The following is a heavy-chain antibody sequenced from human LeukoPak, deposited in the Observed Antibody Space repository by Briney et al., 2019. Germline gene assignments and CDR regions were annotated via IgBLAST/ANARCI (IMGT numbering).Heavy chain of an antibody. CDR2: IDWDDDK. J-gene: IGHJ4*02. CDR1: WFSLSTSAMR. D-gene: IGHD5-12*01. V-gene: IGHV2-70*04. Sequence: SCPALVKPTQTLTLTCTFSWFSLSTSAMRMSWIRQPPVKALEWLSRIDWDDDKFYSTSLKTRLTISKDTSKNQAVLTMTNMGPVDTATYYCARQRRVYIGYDCFDSWGRGTLVTVSS. CDR3: ARQRRVYIGYDCFDS.